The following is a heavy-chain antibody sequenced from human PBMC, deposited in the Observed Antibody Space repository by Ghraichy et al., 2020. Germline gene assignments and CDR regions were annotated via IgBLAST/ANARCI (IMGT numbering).Heavy chain of an antibody. CDR2: IKQDGGEK. D-gene: IGHD3-3*01. J-gene: IGHJ6*03. Sequence: GGSLRLSCTASGLTFSRLSMSWVRQAPGKGLEGVANIKQDGGEKYYEDSVKGRFTISRDNAKKSLYLQMNSLRGDDKAADYCAREVILEWLLCGYYYYYYIDVWGKGTTVTVSS. V-gene: IGHV3-7*03. CDR1: GLTFSRLS. CDR3: AREVILEWLLCGYYYYYYIDV.